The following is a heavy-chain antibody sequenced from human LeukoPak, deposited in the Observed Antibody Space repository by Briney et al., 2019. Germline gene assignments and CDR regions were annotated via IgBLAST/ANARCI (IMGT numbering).Heavy chain of an antibody. J-gene: IGHJ4*02. D-gene: IGHD5-18*01. CDR3: ARGYSYGYFDY. CDR2: IYHSGST. Sequence: SETLSLTCAVSGGSISSGGYSWSWIRQPPGKGLEWIGYIYHSGSTYYNPPLKSRVTISVDRSKNQFSLKLSSVTAADTAVYYCARGYSYGYFDYWGQGTLVTVSS. V-gene: IGHV4-30-2*01. CDR1: GGSISSGGYS.